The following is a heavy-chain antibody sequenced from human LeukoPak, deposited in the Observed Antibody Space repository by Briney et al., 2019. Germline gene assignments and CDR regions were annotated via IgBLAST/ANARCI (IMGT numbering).Heavy chain of an antibody. CDR3: AKDAQRGFDYSNSLEY. D-gene: IGHD4-11*01. J-gene: IGHJ4*02. CDR2: IYSGGST. V-gene: IGHV3-53*01. Sequence: PGGSLRLSCAASGFTVSSNYMSWVRQAPGKGLEWVSVIYSGGSTYYADSVKGRFTISRDSSKNTLYLQMNSLRAEDTAVYYCAKDAQRGFDYSNSLEYWGQGTLVTVSS. CDR1: GFTVSSNY.